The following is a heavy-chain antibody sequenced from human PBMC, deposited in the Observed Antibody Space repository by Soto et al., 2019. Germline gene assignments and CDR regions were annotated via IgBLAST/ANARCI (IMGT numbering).Heavy chain of an antibody. V-gene: IGHV3-23*01. J-gene: IGHJ3*02. D-gene: IGHD2-8*02. CDR3: AKETLTGGGAFEI. CDR1: GFICSSYD. Sequence: GGSLRLSCAVSGFICSSYDMSWVRQAPGKGLEWVSTILVGGSTHYEDSVKGRFTISRDTSKNTVYLQMNSLTAGDTAVYYCAKETLTGGGAFEIYGQGTMVTVSS. CDR2: ILVGGST.